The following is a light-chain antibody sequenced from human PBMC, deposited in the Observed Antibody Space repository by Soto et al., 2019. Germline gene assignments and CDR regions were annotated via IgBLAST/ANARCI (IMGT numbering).Light chain of an antibody. Sequence: QSALTQPASVSGSPGQSITISCTGTSSDVGGYNYVSWYQQHPGKAPEVIIYDVSYRPSGVSNRFSGSKSGNTASLTISGLQAEDEAYYYCCSYPVATTRDGRVFGGGTKVTVL. CDR3: CSYPVATTRDGRV. V-gene: IGLV2-14*01. CDR1: SSDVGGYNY. J-gene: IGLJ3*02. CDR2: DVS.